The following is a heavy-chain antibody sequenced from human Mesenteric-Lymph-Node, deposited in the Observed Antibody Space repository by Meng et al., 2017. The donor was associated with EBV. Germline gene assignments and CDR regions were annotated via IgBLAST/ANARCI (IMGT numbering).Heavy chain of an antibody. CDR2: ISAYNGNR. V-gene: IGHV1-18*01. J-gene: IGHJ4*02. Sequence: VALVQSGAEVKKPGASVKVSCKASGYTFTNYDISWVRQAPGQGLEWMGWISAYNGNRNNAQKFQGRVTMTTDTSTSTAYMELRSLRSDDTAVYYCARRRRIVGATDFDYWGQGTLVTVSS. CDR1: GYTFTNYD. CDR3: ARRRRIVGATDFDY. D-gene: IGHD1-26*01.